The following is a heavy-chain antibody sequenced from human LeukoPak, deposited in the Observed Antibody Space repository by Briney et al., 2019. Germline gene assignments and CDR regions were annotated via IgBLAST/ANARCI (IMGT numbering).Heavy chain of an antibody. CDR1: GFTFSSYW. Sequence: GGSLRLSCAASGFTFSSYWMSWVRQAPGKGLEWVANIKQDGSEKYYVDSVKGRFTISRDNAKNSLYLQMNSLRAEDTAVYYCARDDHSGSYTLGGDAFDIWGQGTMVTVSS. J-gene: IGHJ3*02. CDR2: IKQDGSEK. V-gene: IGHV3-7*01. CDR3: ARDDHSGSYTLGGDAFDI. D-gene: IGHD1-26*01.